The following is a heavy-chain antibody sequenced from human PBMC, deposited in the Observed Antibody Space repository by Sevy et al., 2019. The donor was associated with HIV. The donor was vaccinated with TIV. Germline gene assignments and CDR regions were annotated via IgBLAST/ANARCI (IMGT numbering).Heavy chain of an antibody. CDR2: INYSGST. CDR1: GGSISNNNYY. V-gene: IGHV4-39*01. CDR3: ARHALFTIFGVVIDPKMYYFDY. D-gene: IGHD3-3*01. J-gene: IGHJ4*02. Sequence: SETLSLTCTVSGGSISNNNYYWGWIRQSPGKGLEWIGTINYSGSTDYNPSLKSRVTISVDTSKNQFSLKLSSVTAAATAVYYCARHALFTIFGVVIDPKMYYFDYWGQGTQVTVSS.